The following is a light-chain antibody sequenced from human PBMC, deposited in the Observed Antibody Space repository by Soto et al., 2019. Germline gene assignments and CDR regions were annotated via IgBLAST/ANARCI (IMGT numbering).Light chain of an antibody. CDR3: QSYDSSLSGSV. CDR2: GNS. CDR1: SSNIGAGYD. J-gene: IGLJ2*01. V-gene: IGLV1-40*01. Sequence: QSVLTQPPSVSGSPGQRVTISCTGSSSNIGAGYDVHWCQQLPRTAPKLLIYGNSNRPSGVPDRFSGSNSGTSASLAITGLQAEDEADYYCQSYDSSLSGSVFGGGTKLTVL.